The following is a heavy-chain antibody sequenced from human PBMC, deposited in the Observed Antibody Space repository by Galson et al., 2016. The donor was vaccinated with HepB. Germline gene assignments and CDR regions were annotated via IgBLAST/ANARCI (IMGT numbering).Heavy chain of an antibody. D-gene: IGHD2-2*01. CDR1: GFTFSSYT. V-gene: IGHV3-23*01. J-gene: IGHJ4*02. Sequence: SLRLSCAASGFTFSSYTMNWVRQAPGKGLEWVSNIINSGGSTYYADSVKGRFTISRDNSKNTLYLQMNSLRAEDTAVYYCAKGRGGPARAPDYWGQGTLVTVSS. CDR3: AKGRGGPARAPDY. CDR2: IINSGGST.